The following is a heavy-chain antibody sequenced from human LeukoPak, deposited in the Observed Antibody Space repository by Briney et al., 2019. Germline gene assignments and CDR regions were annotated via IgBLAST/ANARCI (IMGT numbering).Heavy chain of an antibody. CDR3: ARGPVAGTEWYRYYYYYMDV. CDR1: GFTFSSYW. Sequence: GGSLRLSCAASGFTFSSYWMSWVRQAPGKGLEWVANIKQDGSEQYYVDSVKGRFTISRDNAKNSLYLQMNSLRAEDTAVDYCARGPVAGTEWYRYYYYYMDVWGKGTTVTVSS. V-gene: IGHV3-7*01. J-gene: IGHJ6*03. CDR2: IKQDGSEQ. D-gene: IGHD3-3*01.